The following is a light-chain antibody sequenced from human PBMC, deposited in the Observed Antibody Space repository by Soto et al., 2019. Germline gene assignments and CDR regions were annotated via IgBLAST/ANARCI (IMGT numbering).Light chain of an antibody. Sequence: QSVLTQPPSVSGTPGQRVTISCSGSFSNIGSSSVNWYQQFPGTAPKLLMYNDNQWPSGVPDRFSGSRSGTSASLAISGLQSEDEADYYCSSYAGSNNFVVFGGGTKLTVL. CDR3: SSYAGSNNFVV. V-gene: IGLV1-44*01. CDR1: FSNIGSSS. CDR2: NDN. J-gene: IGLJ2*01.